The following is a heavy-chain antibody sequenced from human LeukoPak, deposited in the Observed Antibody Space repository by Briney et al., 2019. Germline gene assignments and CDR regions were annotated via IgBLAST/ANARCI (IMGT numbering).Heavy chain of an antibody. J-gene: IGHJ5*02. CDR2: IYHSGST. CDR3: ARDSSSYWFDP. V-gene: IGHV4-38-2*02. Sequence: PSETLSLTCTVSGYSISSGYYWGWIRQPPGKGLEWIGSIYHSGSTYYNPSLKSRVTISVDTSKNQFSLKLSSVTAADTAVYYCARDSSSYWFDPWGQGTLVTVSS. D-gene: IGHD6-6*01. CDR1: GYSISSGYY.